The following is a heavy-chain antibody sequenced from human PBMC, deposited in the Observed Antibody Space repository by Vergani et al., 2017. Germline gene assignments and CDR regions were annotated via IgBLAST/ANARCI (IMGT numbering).Heavy chain of an antibody. CDR1: GYTFTSYY. D-gene: IGHD3-16*01. CDR2: FDPEDGET. CDR3: ATEEGGGFQH. J-gene: IGHJ1*01. Sequence: QVQLVQSGAEVKKPGASVKVSCKASGYTFTSYYMHWVRQAPGQGLEWMGGFDPEDGETIYAQKFQGRVTMTEDTSTDTAYMELSSLRSEDTAVYYCATEEGGGFQHWGQGTLVTVSS. V-gene: IGHV1-24*01.